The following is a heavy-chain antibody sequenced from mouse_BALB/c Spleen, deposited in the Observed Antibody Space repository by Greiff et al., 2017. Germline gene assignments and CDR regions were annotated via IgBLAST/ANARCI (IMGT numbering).Heavy chain of an antibody. CDR2: IYPSDSYT. V-gene: IGHV1-69*02. D-gene: IGHD2-4*01. CDR3: TGSDYEGGFDY. Sequence: QVQLQQPGAELVRPGASVKLSCKASGYTFTSYWINWVKQRPGQGLEWIGNIYPSDSYTNYNQKFKDKATLTVDKSSSTAYMQLSSPTSEDSAVYYCTGSDYEGGFDYWGQGTTLTVSS. J-gene: IGHJ2*01. CDR1: GYTFTSYW.